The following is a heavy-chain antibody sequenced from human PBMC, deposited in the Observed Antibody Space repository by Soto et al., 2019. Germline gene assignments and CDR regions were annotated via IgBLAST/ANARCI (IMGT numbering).Heavy chain of an antibody. D-gene: IGHD1-26*01. V-gene: IGHV3-30-3*01. Sequence: GGSLRLSCAASGFIFSSYTMHWVRQAPGKGLEWVGVITYDGSNQYYPDSVKGRFTISRDNSRNMLFLQMSSLRPDDTAVYYCARAPSGSYPEFDYWGQGTLVTVSS. CDR3: ARAPSGSYPEFDY. CDR2: ITYDGSNQ. CDR1: GFIFSSYT. J-gene: IGHJ4*02.